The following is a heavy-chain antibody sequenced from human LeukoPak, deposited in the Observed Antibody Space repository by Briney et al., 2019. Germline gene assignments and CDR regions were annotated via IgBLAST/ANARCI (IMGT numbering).Heavy chain of an antibody. V-gene: IGHV4-61*05. Sequence: PSETLSLTYTVSGGSISTSTYYWSWIRQPPGKGLEWIGYIYYSGSTNYNPSLKSRVTISLDTSKNQFSLKLSSVTAADTAVYYCASTRTTVVTPYYFDYWGQGTLVTVSS. J-gene: IGHJ4*02. D-gene: IGHD4-23*01. CDR1: GGSISTSTYY. CDR2: IYYSGST. CDR3: ASTRTTVVTPYYFDY.